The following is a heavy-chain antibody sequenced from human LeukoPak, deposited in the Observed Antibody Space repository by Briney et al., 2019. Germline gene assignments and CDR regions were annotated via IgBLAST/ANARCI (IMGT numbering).Heavy chain of an antibody. CDR3: ARQWLPMYYFDY. CDR2: IYYSGRT. Sequence: PSETLSLTCTVSGGSISSYYWSWIRQPPGKGLEWIGYIYYSGRTNYNPSLKSRVTISVDTSKNQFSLKLSSVTAADTAVYYCARQWLPMYYFDYWGQGTLVTVSS. CDR1: GGSISSYY. J-gene: IGHJ4*02. D-gene: IGHD5-12*01. V-gene: IGHV4-59*01.